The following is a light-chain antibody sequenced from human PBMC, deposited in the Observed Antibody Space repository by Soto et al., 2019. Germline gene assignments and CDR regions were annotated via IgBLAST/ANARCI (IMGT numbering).Light chain of an antibody. CDR2: GAY. V-gene: IGKV3-15*01. CDR1: QSVGTK. Sequence: EIVMTQSPATLSVSPGERATLSCRASQSVGTKLAWYQQTRGQAHRLLIYGAYNRATGVQARFSGSVSGTEFTLTIRSLQSEEFAVYYCQQYSSWLWTFGQGTKVDIK. J-gene: IGKJ1*01. CDR3: QQYSSWLWT.